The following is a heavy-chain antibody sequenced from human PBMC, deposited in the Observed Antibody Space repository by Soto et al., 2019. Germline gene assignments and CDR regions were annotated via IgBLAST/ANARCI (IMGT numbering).Heavy chain of an antibody. D-gene: IGHD6-13*01. Sequence: QVQLQESGPGLVKPSETLSLTCTVSGGSVNIGSFYWSWIRQPPGKGLEWIGHMYYTGSTNYNPSLKGRVTISSGTSKNQFSLKVSSVTAADTAVYYCERIGDSGSWYRADTLGQGTLVTVSS. J-gene: IGHJ5*02. CDR3: ERIGDSGSWYRADT. CDR2: MYYTGST. V-gene: IGHV4-61*01. CDR1: GGSVNIGSFY.